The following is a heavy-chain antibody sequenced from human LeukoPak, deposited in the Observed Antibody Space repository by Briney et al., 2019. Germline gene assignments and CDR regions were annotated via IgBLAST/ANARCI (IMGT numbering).Heavy chain of an antibody. V-gene: IGHV3-30-3*01. CDR3: ARDISWYDSSGYYSWTTYYYYGMDV. CDR2: ISYDGSNK. J-gene: IGHJ6*02. Sequence: PGGSLRLSCAASGFTFSSYAMHWVRQAPGKGLEWVAVISYDGSNKYYADSVKGRFTISRDNSKNTLYLQMNSLRAEDTAVYYCARDISWYDSSGYYSWTTYYYYGMDVWGQGTTVTVSS. D-gene: IGHD3-22*01. CDR1: GFTFSSYA.